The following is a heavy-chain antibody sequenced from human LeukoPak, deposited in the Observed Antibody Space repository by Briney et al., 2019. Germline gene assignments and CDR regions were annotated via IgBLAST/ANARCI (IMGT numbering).Heavy chain of an antibody. D-gene: IGHD2-15*01. J-gene: IGHJ6*02. CDR1: GGSFSGYY. V-gene: IGHV4-34*01. Sequence: SETLSLTCAVYGGSFSGYYWSWIRQPPGKGLEWIGEINHSGSTNYNPSLKSRVTISVDTSKNQFSLKLSSVTAADTAVYYCARGGWYRFVLYYYGMDVWGQGTTVTVSS. CDR3: ARGGWYRFVLYYYGMDV. CDR2: INHSGST.